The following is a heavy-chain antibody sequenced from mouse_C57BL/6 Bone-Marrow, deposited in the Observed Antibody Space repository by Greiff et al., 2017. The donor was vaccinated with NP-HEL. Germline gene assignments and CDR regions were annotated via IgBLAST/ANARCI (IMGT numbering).Heavy chain of an antibody. J-gene: IGHJ1*03. Sequence: EVQRVESGEGLVKPGGSLKLSCAASGFTFSSYAMSWVRQTPEKRLEWVAYISSGGDYIYYADTVKGRFTISRDNARNTLYLQLSSLKSEDTAMYYCTRREYYGSGADVWGTGTTVTVSS. D-gene: IGHD1-1*01. V-gene: IGHV5S21*01. CDR1: GFTFSSYA. CDR3: TRREYYGSGADV. CDR2: ISSGGDYI.